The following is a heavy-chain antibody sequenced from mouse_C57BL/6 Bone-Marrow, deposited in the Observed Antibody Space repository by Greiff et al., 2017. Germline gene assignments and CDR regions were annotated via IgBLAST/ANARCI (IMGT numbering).Heavy chain of an antibody. D-gene: IGHD1-1*01. V-gene: IGHV14-1*01. J-gene: IGHJ3*01. CDR3: TNSPYYYGSSSVAY. CDR2: IDPEDGDT. CDR1: GFNIKDYY. Sequence: EVQLQQSGAELVRPGASVKLSCTASGFNIKDYYMHWVKQRPEQGLEWIGRIDPEDGDTEYAPQFQGKATMTADTSSNTAYLQLSSLTSEDTAVYYCTNSPYYYGSSSVAYWGQGTLVTVSA.